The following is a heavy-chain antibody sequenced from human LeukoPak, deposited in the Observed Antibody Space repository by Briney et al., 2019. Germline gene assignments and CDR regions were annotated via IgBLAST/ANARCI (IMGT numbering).Heavy chain of an antibody. CDR1: GYMFTSWY. CDR2: INPTSGST. V-gene: IGHV1-46*01. CDR3: ARASYANLGLDY. D-gene: IGHD3-16*01. J-gene: IGHJ4*01. Sequence: ASVKVSCRASGYMFTSWYMHWVRQAPGQGPEWMGIINPTSGSTTYAQQFQGRVTMTRDTSTSTFYMELSTLGPEDTAVYYCARASYANLGLDYWGHGTLVTVSS.